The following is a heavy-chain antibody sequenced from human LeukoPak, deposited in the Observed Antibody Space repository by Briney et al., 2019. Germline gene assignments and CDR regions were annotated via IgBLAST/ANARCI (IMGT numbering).Heavy chain of an antibody. D-gene: IGHD3-10*01. CDR3: ARGIGKVAAVRGVIITGAMYFDY. J-gene: IGHJ4*02. CDR2: INHSGST. Sequence: SETLSLTCAVYGGSFSGYYWSWIRQPPGKGLEWIGDINHSGSTNYNPSLKSRVTISVDTSNNQFSLNLSSVTAADTAVYFCARGIGKVAAVRGVIITGAMYFDYWGQGTLVTVSS. CDR1: GGSFSGYY. V-gene: IGHV4-34*01.